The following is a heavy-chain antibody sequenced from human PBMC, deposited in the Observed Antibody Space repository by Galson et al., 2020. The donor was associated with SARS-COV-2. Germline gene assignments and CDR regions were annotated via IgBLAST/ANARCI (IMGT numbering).Heavy chain of an antibody. Sequence: GESLKISCAASGFTFTTYWMAWVRQAPGKGLEWVANIKQDGSLKYFLDSVKGRFTISRDNAYNSLFLEMNSLRVEDTAVYFCARDKGTFDFRGQGTLVTVSS. CDR2: IKQDGSLK. J-gene: IGHJ5*01. V-gene: IGHV3-7*03. D-gene: IGHD3-10*01. CDR3: ARDKGTFDF. CDR1: GFTFTTYW.